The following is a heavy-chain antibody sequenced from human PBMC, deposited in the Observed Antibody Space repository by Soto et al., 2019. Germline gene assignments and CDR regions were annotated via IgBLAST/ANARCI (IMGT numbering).Heavy chain of an antibody. CDR3: AREGFRTTVIYYYYGMDV. J-gene: IGHJ6*02. V-gene: IGHV4-31*03. CDR2: IYYSGST. CDR1: GGSISSGGYY. D-gene: IGHD4-17*01. Sequence: SETLSLTCTVSGGSISSGGYYWSWIRQHPGKGLEWIGYIYYSGSTYYNPSLKSRVTISVDTSKNQFSLKLSSLRSEDTAVYYCAREGFRTTVIYYYYGMDVWGQGTTVTVSS.